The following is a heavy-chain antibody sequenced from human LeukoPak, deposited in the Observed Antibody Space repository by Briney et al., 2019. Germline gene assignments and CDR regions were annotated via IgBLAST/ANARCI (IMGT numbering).Heavy chain of an antibody. V-gene: IGHV1-18*04. CDR3: ARVRDYYASSDYSDY. D-gene: IGHD3-22*01. J-gene: IGHJ4*02. Sequence: GSGKVSCKPSGYTFTSYYVGWVRQAPGQGLEWMGWISGYNAKTKYVQKFQGRITMTIDTSTTTAYMELRSLTSDDTAVYYCARVRDYYASSDYSDYWGQGTLVTVSS. CDR2: ISGYNAKT. CDR1: GYTFTSYY.